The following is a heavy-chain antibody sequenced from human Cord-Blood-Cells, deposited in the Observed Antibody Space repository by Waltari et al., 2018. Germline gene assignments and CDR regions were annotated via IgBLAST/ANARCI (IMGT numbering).Heavy chain of an antibody. J-gene: IGHJ4*02. CDR3: ARDSGDYVWGSYRYFDY. V-gene: IGHV3-21*01. CDR1: GFTSSSHS. Sequence: EVQLVESGGGRVKPGGSLRPSCAASGFTSSSHSINRVRQAPGKGLEWVSSISSSSSYIYYADSVKGRFTISRDNAKNSLYLQMNSLRAEDTAVYYCARDSGDYVWGSYRYFDYWGREPWSPSPQ. D-gene: IGHD3-16*02. CDR2: ISSSSSYI.